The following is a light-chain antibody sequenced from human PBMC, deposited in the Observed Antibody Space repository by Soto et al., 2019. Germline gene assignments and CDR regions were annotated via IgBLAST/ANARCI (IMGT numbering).Light chain of an antibody. Sequence: IQMTHSPSSLPAVVGDTVTMTCRASQNINSYLNWFQQKPGRAPSLLISAASTLQSGVPSRFSGRVSGTDFTLTISSLQPEDFATYYCQQNFKNPITFCQGRRLEIK. CDR1: QNINSY. CDR2: AAS. V-gene: IGKV1-39*01. J-gene: IGKJ5*01. CDR3: QQNFKNPIT.